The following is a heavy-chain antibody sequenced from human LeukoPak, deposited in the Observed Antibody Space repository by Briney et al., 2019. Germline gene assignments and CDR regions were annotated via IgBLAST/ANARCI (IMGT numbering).Heavy chain of an antibody. J-gene: IGHJ6*03. Sequence: GGSLRLSCTASGFTFGDYAMSWVRQAPGKGLEWVGFIRIKAYGGTTEYAASVKGRFTISRDDSKSIAYLQMNSLKTEDTAVYYCTRGVNYDFWSGDYYYYYMDVWGKGTTVTVSS. CDR3: TRGVNYDFWSGDYYYYYMDV. CDR2: IRIKAYGGTT. CDR1: GFTFGDYA. D-gene: IGHD3-3*01. V-gene: IGHV3-49*04.